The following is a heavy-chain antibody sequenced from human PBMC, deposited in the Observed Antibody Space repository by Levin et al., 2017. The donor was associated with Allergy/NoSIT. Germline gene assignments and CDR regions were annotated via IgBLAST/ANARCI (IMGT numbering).Heavy chain of an antibody. CDR1: GLNFNIHA. CDR2: IGGDDP. D-gene: IGHD2-21*01. Sequence: GESLKISCVASGLNFNIHAMNWIRQAPGKGLEWVSTIGGDDPYYADSVRGRFTMSRDNSKSTVYLRMNSLGAEDAAVYYCAKDGQAYNGVYDYMDVWGKGTTVTVSS. V-gene: IGHV3-23*01. J-gene: IGHJ6*03. CDR3: AKDGQAYNGVYDYMDV.